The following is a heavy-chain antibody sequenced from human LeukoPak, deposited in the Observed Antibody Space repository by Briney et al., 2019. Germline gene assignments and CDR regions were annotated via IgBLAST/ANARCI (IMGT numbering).Heavy chain of an antibody. J-gene: IGHJ6*03. CDR1: GGSISSSSYY. V-gene: IGHV4-39*07. Sequence: SETLSLTCTVSGGSISSSSYYWSWIRQPPGKGLEWIGEINHSGSTNYNPSLKSRVTISVDTSKNQFSLKLSSVTAADTAVYYCARARYNWNYPSAYYMDVWGKGTTVTVSS. CDR2: INHSGST. CDR3: ARARYNWNYPSAYYMDV. D-gene: IGHD1-7*01.